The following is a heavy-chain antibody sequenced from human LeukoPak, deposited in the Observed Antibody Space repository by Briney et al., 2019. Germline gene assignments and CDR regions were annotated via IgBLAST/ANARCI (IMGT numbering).Heavy chain of an antibody. CDR3: ARGGAARLHFQN. V-gene: IGHV4-59*01. D-gene: IGHD6-6*01. CDR2: IYYSGST. CDR1: GGSISSYY. J-gene: IGHJ1*01. Sequence: SETLSLTCTVSGGSISSYYWGWIRQPPGKGLGWIGYIYYSGSTNYNPSLQSRVTISVDTSKNQFSLNLNSVTAADTAVYYCARGGAARLHFQNWGQGTLVTVSS.